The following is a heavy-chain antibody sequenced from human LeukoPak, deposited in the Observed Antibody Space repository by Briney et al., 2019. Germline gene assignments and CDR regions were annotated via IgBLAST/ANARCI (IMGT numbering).Heavy chain of an antibody. V-gene: IGHV3-30*18. Sequence: GGSLRLSCAASGFSFSNHGMHWVRQAPGKGLEWVAVISYDGSNKYYADSVKGRFTISRDNSKNTLYLQMNSLRAEDTAVYYCAKDDGSGWYEIWFDPWGQGTLVTVSS. D-gene: IGHD6-19*01. CDR2: ISYDGSNK. CDR1: GFSFSNHG. CDR3: AKDDGSGWYEIWFDP. J-gene: IGHJ5*02.